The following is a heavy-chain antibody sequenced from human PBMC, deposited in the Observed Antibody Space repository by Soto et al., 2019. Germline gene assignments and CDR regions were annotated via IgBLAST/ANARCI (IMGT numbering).Heavy chain of an antibody. J-gene: IGHJ6*02. CDR3: ARPPNQYYYGFDV. Sequence: TLSLTCTVSGGSVRSGDYFGSWLRQSPGKRLECIAYIYYSGSTNYNPSLKSRATISVDTSKSQVSLTLTSMTAADAALYYCARPPNQYYYGFDVWGQGAVVTVAS. CDR1: GGSVRSGDYF. CDR2: IYYSGST. V-gene: IGHV4-61*08.